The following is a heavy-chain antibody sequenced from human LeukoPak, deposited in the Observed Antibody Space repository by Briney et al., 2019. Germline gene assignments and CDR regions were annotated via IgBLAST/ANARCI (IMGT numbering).Heavy chain of an antibody. V-gene: IGHV4-61*02. CDR2: IYTSGST. CDR1: GGSISSGSYY. CDR3: ARFRGGYDILTGYGAFDI. Sequence: SETLSLTCTVSGGSISSGSYYWSWIRQPAGKGLEWIGRIYTSGSTNYNPSLKSRVTISVDTSKNQFSLKLSSVTAADTAVYYCARFRGGYDILTGYGAFDIWGQGTMVTVSS. D-gene: IGHD3-9*01. J-gene: IGHJ3*02.